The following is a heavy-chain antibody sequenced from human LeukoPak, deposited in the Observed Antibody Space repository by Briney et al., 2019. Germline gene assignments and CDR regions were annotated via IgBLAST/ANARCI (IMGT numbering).Heavy chain of an antibody. CDR2: ISWNSGSI. D-gene: IGHD6-25*01. J-gene: IGHJ3*01. Sequence: GGSLRLSCAASGFTFDDYAMDWVRQAPGKGLEWVSGISWNSGSIGYADSVKGRFTISRDNAKNSLYLQMNSLRAEDTALYYCAKDILSGAFDLWGQGTMVTVSS. CDR1: GFTFDDYA. V-gene: IGHV3-9*01. CDR3: AKDILSGAFDL.